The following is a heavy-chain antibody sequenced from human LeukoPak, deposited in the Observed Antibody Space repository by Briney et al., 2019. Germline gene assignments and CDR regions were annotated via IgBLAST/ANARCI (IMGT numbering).Heavy chain of an antibody. CDR2: IYYSGST. D-gene: IGHD6-13*01. Sequence: SETLPLTCTVSGGSISSYYWSWIRQPPGKGLEWIGYIYYSGSTNYNPSLKSRVTISVDTSKNQFSLKLSSVTAADTAVYYCARQRSSPEDGDAFDIWGQGTMVTVSS. J-gene: IGHJ3*02. CDR1: GGSISSYY. V-gene: IGHV4-59*08. CDR3: ARQRSSPEDGDAFDI.